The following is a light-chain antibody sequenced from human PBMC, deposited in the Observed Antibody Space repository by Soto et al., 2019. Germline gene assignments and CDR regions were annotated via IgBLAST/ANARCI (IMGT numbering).Light chain of an antibody. Sequence: EIVLMQSPGTLSLSPGERATLSCRASQTVSSSFLAWYQQTPGQAPRLLIYAASSRATGIPDRFSGSGSGTDFTLTISRLEPEDFAVYYCQQYGNSPQTFGQGTKVDIK. CDR1: QTVSSSF. CDR3: QQYGNSPQT. V-gene: IGKV3-20*01. J-gene: IGKJ1*01. CDR2: AAS.